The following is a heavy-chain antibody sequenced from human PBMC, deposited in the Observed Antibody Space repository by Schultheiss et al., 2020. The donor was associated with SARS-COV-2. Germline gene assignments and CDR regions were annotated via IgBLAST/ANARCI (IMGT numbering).Heavy chain of an antibody. CDR1: GFTFSNYA. Sequence: GGSLRLSCAASGFTFSNYAMHWARQAPGKGLEWVAVISYDGSNKYYADSVKGRFTISRDNSRNTLYLQMNSLRPEDTAVYYCARDPGWNYVDSWGQGTLVTVSS. V-gene: IGHV3-30*01. CDR3: ARDPGWNYVDS. D-gene: IGHD6-19*01. CDR2: ISYDGSNK. J-gene: IGHJ4*02.